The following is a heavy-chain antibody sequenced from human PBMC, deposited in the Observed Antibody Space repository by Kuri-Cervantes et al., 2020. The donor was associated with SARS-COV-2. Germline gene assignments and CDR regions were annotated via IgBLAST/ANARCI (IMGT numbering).Heavy chain of an antibody. Sequence: GESLKISCAASGFTFSSYAMSWVRQAPGKGLEWVSAISGSGGSTYYADSVKGRFTISRDNSKNTLFLQMNSLRADDTAIYYCAKDLVGCWGSSRCYRPAYYYMDVWGKGTTVTVSS. CDR2: ISGSGGST. J-gene: IGHJ6*03. D-gene: IGHD2-2*02. CDR1: GFTFSSYA. CDR3: AKDLVGCWGSSRCYRPAYYYMDV. V-gene: IGHV3-23*01.